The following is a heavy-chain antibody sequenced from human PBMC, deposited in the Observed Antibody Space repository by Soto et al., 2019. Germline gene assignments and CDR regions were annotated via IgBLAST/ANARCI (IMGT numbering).Heavy chain of an antibody. D-gene: IGHD3-3*01. J-gene: IGHJ6*02. V-gene: IGHV3-23*01. CDR1: GFTFSSYA. CDR3: AKEGIDCWSGYPYYYGMEV. CDR2: ISGSGGST. Sequence: GGSLRLSCAASGFTFSSYAMSWVRQAPGKGLEWVSAISGSGGSTYYAESVKGRFTISRENSKNTLYLQMNSLRAEDTAVYYCAKEGIDCWSGYPYYYGMEVWGQGTTVTVSS.